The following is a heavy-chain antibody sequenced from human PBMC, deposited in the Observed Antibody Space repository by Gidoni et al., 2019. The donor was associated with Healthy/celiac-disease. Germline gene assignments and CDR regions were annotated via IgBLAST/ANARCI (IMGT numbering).Heavy chain of an antibody. CDR1: GGSISSYY. CDR2: IYTSGST. CDR3: ARSHLILSGSYSFDY. D-gene: IGHD1-26*01. Sequence: QVQLQESAPGLVKPSETLSLTCTVPGGSISSYYWSWIRQPAGKGLEWIGRIYTSGSTNYNPYLKRRVTMSVDTSKNQFSLKLSSVTAADTAVYYCARSHLILSGSYSFDYWGRGTLVTVSS. V-gene: IGHV4-4*07. J-gene: IGHJ4*02.